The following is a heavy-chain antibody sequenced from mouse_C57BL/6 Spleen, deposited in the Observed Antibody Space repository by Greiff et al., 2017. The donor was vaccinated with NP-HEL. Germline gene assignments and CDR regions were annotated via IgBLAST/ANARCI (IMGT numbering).Heavy chain of an antibody. CDR3: ARRAELYYFDY. D-gene: IGHD3-3*01. V-gene: IGHV5-12*01. CDR2: ISNGGGSN. CDR1: GFTFSDYY. Sequence: EVQLVESGGGLVQPGGSLKLSCAASGFTFSDYYMYWVRQTPEKRLEWVAYISNGGGSNYYPDTVKGRFTISRDNAKNTLYLQMSRLKSEDTAMYYCARRAELYYFDYWGQGTTLTVSS. J-gene: IGHJ2*01.